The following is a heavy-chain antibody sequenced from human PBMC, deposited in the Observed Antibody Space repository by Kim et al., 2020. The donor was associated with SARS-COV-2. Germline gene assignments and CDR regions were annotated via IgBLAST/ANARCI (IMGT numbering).Heavy chain of an antibody. CDR2: INSDGNRT. Sequence: GGSMRLSCAASGFSLSGSWMHWVRQAPGKGLVWVSRINSDGNRTDYADSVEGRFTVSRDNAKNTLFLQMNSLRPEDTAVYFCSSGQYEIGDYWGQGVLVTVSS. V-gene: IGHV3-74*01. CDR1: GFSLSGSW. J-gene: IGHJ4*02. D-gene: IGHD3-9*01. CDR3: SSGQYEIGDY.